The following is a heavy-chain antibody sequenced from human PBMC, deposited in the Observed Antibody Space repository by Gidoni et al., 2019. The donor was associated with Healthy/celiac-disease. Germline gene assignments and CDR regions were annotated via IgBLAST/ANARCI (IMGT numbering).Heavy chain of an antibody. Sequence: QVQPVQSGAEVKKPGASVKVSCKVSGYTLTELSMHWVRQAPGKGLEWMGGFDPEDGETIYAQKSQGRVTITEDTSTDTAYMELSSLKSEDTAVYYCATAEWWLGGWGQGTLVTVSS. V-gene: IGHV1-24*01. CDR2: FDPEDGET. J-gene: IGHJ4*02. CDR1: GYTLTELS. D-gene: IGHD2-8*01. CDR3: ATAEWWLGG.